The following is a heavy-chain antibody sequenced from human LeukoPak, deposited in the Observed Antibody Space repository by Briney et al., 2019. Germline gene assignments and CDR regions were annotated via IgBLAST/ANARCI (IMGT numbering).Heavy chain of an antibody. J-gene: IGHJ6*02. CDR3: ASQWFCGSLTCKDYYYKGMDV. CDR2: ISYDGSDT. Sequence: GGSLRLSCAASGFTFRTYAIHWVRQTPGKGLEWVALISYDGSDTYYADSVKGRFTISRDNARNTLYLQMNCLSPEDTAAYYCASQWFCGSLTCKDYYYKGMDVWGQGTTVIVSS. D-gene: IGHD2-2*01. CDR1: GFTFRTYA. V-gene: IGHV3-30*04.